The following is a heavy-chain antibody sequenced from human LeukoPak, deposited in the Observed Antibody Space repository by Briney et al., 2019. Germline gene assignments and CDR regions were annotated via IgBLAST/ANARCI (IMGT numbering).Heavy chain of an antibody. CDR1: GGSISSSSYY. J-gene: IGHJ5*02. D-gene: IGHD3-22*01. V-gene: IGHV4-39*02. Sequence: SETLSLTCTVSGGSISSSSYYWGWIRQPPGKGLGWIGSIYYGGRHYYNPSLKSRVTISVNTSKNHFSLKLSSVTAADTAVYYCARVMYYYDSSGYSNWFDPWGQGTLVTVSS. CDR3: ARVMYYYDSSGYSNWFDP. CDR2: IYYGGRH.